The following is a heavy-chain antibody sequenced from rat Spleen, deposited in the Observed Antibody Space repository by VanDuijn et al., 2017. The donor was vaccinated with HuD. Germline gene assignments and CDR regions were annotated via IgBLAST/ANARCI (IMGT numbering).Heavy chain of an antibody. J-gene: IGHJ3*01. Sequence: EVQLMETGGGLVQPGESLKLSCVASGFTFSGYWMYWIRQAPGEGLEWISSISPDGGNTYYPDSVKGRFTISRDNAESTLYLQMDSLRSEDTATYYCARDYGGYSDWFAYWGQGTLVTVSS. CDR1: GFTFSGYW. D-gene: IGHD1-11*01. CDR2: ISPDGGNT. CDR3: ARDYGGYSDWFAY. V-gene: IGHV5-58*01.